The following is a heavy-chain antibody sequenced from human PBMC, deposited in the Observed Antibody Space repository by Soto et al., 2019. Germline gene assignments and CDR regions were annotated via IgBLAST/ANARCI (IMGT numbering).Heavy chain of an antibody. Sequence: GGSLRLSCAASGFTFSSYGMHWVRQAPGKGLEWVAVISYDGSNKYYADSVKGRFTISRDNSKNTLYLQMNSLRAEDTAVYYCAKESYVATYYYGMDVWGQGTTVTVSS. D-gene: IGHD5-12*01. J-gene: IGHJ6*02. CDR3: AKESYVATYYYGMDV. V-gene: IGHV3-30*18. CDR2: ISYDGSNK. CDR1: GFTFSSYG.